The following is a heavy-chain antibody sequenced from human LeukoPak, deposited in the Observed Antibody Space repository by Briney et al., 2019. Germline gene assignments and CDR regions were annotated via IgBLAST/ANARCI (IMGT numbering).Heavy chain of an antibody. Sequence: GASVKVSCKASGYTFTSYGISWVRQAPGQGLEWMGWISAYNGNTNYAQKLQGRVTMTTDISTSTAYMELRSLRSDDTAVYYCARQSGVWAPGHFDPWGQGTLVTVSS. V-gene: IGHV1-18*01. CDR3: ARQSGVWAPGHFDP. D-gene: IGHD3-10*01. CDR2: ISAYNGNT. CDR1: GYTFTSYG. J-gene: IGHJ5*02.